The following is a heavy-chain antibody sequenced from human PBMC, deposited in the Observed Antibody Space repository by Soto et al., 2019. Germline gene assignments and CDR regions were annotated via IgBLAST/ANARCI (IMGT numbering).Heavy chain of an antibody. V-gene: IGHV5-51*01. CDR1: GYSFTIYW. CDR2: IYPGDSDT. J-gene: IGHJ6*02. Sequence: PGESLKISCKGSGYSFTIYWIGWVRQMPGKGLEWMGIIYPGDSDTRYSPSFQGQVTISADKSISTAYLQWSSLKASDTAMYYCARQLILTDYYYYGMDVWGQGTTVTVSS. CDR3: ARQLILTDYYYYGMDV.